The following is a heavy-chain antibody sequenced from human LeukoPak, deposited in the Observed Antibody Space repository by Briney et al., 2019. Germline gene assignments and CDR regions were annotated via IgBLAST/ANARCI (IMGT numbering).Heavy chain of an antibody. CDR2: IYYSGST. V-gene: IGHV4-59*01. CDR1: GGSISSYH. Sequence: ASETLSLTCTVSGGSISSYHWSWIRQPPGKGLEWIGYIYYSGSTNYNPSLKSRVTISVDTSKNQFSLKLSSVTAADTAVYYCARDAYSSGFFFDYWGQGTLVTVSS. CDR3: ARDAYSSGFFFDY. J-gene: IGHJ4*02. D-gene: IGHD6-19*01.